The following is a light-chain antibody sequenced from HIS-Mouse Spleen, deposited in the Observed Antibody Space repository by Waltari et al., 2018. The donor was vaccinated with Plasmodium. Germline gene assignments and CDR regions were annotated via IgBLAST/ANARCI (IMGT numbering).Light chain of an antibody. Sequence: IVMTQSPATLSVSPGERATLSFRASQSVSSNLAWYQQKPGQAPRLLIYGASTRATGSPARFSGSGSGTEFTLTISSLQSEDFAVYYCQQYNNWSFTFGPGTKVDIK. CDR3: QQYNNWSFT. J-gene: IGKJ3*01. CDR2: GAS. V-gene: IGKV3-15*01. CDR1: QSVSSN.